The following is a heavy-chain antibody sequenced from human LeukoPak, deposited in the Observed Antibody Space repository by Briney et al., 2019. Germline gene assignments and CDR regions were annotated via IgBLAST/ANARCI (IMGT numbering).Heavy chain of an antibody. CDR2: IYYSGST. Sequence: SETLSLTCTVSGGSISSSSYYWGWIRQPPGKGLEWIGSIYYSGSTYYNPSLKSRVTISVDTSKNQFSLKLSSATAADTAVYYCARGDSGYDPFDYWGQGTLVTVSS. CDR3: ARGDSGYDPFDY. J-gene: IGHJ4*02. V-gene: IGHV4-39*01. D-gene: IGHD5-12*01. CDR1: GGSISSSSYY.